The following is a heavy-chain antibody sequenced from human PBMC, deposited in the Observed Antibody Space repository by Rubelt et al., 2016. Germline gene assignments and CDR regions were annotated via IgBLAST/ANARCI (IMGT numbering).Heavy chain of an antibody. CDR2: INHSGST. J-gene: IGHJ6*02. CDR3: ARSLPSLRYGMDV. Sequence: QVQLQQWGAGLLKPSETLSLTCAVYGGSFSGYYWSWIRQPPGKGLEWIGEINHSGSTNYNPSLKGRVTISVDTSKNQLSLKLSSVTVADTAVYYCARSLPSLRYGMDVWGQGTTVTVFS. D-gene: IGHD4-17*01. CDR1: GGSFSGYY. V-gene: IGHV4-34*01.